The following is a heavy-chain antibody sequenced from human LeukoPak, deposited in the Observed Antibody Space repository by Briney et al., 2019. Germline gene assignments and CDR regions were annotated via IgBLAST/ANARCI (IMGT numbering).Heavy chain of an antibody. J-gene: IGHJ4*02. D-gene: IGHD6-13*01. CDR1: GGFFSGFY. Sequence: SETLSLTCGVRGGFFSGFYWSWIRRPPGRGLEWIGEINHSGGTNYNPSLKSRVTISVDTSKNQFSLKVTSMTAADTGVYYCTRSFPGIVGAADFWGQGTLVTVSS. V-gene: IGHV4-34*01. CDR3: TRSFPGIVGAADF. CDR2: INHSGGT.